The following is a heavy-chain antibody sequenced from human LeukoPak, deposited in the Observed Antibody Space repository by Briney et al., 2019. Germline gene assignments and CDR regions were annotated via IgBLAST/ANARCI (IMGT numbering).Heavy chain of an antibody. CDR2: ISYDGSNK. D-gene: IGHD4-17*01. V-gene: IGHV3-30*04. Sequence: GGSLRLSCAASGFTFSSYARHWVRQAPGKGLEWVAVISYDGSNKYYADSVKGRFTISRDNSKNTLYLQMNSLRAEDTAVYYCARTRQPTVTTTIPDYWGQGTLVTVSS. CDR1: GFTFSSYA. J-gene: IGHJ4*02. CDR3: ARTRQPTVTTTIPDY.